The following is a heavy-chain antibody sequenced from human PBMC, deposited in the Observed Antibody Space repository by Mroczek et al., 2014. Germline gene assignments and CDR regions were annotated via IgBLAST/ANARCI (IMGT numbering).Heavy chain of an antibody. CDR3: ARQESSGWYWYFDL. J-gene: IGHJ2*01. V-gene: IGHV4-39*01. Sequence: QVQLQESGPGLVKPSETLSLTCTVSGGSISSSSYYWGWIRQPPGKGLEWIGSIYYSGSTYYNPSLKSRVTISVDTSKNQFSLKLSSVTAADTAVYYCARQESSGWYWYFDLWGRGTLVTVSS. CDR1: GGSISSSSYY. D-gene: IGHD6-19*01. CDR2: IYYSGST.